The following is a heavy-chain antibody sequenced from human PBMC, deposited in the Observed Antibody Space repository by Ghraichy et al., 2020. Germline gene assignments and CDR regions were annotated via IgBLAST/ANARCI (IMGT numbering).Heavy chain of an antibody. Sequence: SETLSLTCAVYGGSFSGYYWSWIRQPPGKGLEWIGEINHSGSTNYNPSLKSRVTISVDTSKNQFSLKLSSVTAADTAVYYCVRGEAPQDETYVLPTYWGQGTLVTVSP. CDR1: GGSFSGYY. J-gene: IGHJ4*02. D-gene: IGHD3-10*01. V-gene: IGHV4-34*01. CDR2: INHSGST. CDR3: VRGEAPQDETYVLPTY.